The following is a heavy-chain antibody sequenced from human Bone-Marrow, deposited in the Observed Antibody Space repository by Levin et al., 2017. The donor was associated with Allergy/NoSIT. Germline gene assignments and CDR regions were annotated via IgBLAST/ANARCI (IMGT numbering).Heavy chain of an antibody. CDR3: ARIRNGYSLGDVSDS. V-gene: IGHV3-48*03. CDR1: GFTFSNYE. Sequence: LSLTCVVSGFTFSNYEMSWVRQAPGKGLEWVSYISATASHKYYADSVKGRFTVSRDNVKSSMYLEMNALRVEDTAVYYCARIRNGYSLGDVSDSWGHGTMVIVSS. D-gene: IGHD2-15*01. CDR2: ISATASHK. J-gene: IGHJ3*02.